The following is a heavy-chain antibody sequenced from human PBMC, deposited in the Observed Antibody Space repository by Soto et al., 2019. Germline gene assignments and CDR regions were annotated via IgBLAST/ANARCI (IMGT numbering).Heavy chain of an antibody. CDR1: GFTFSDHY. V-gene: IGHV3-72*01. Sequence: EVQLVESGGGLVQPGGSLRLSCAASGFTFSDHYMDWVRQAPGKGLEWVGRTRNKANSYTTEYAASVKGRFTISRDDSKNSLYLQMNSLKPENTAVYYCARVGIDIVVVTDAFDLWGQGTMVTVSS. CDR3: ARVGIDIVVVTDAFDL. D-gene: IGHD2-21*02. CDR2: TRNKANSYTT. J-gene: IGHJ3*01.